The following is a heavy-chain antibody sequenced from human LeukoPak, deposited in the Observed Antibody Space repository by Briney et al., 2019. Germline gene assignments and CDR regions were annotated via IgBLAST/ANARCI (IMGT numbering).Heavy chain of an antibody. CDR1: GGSISSSSYY. CDR3: ARSAAAGMIFDY. D-gene: IGHD6-13*01. J-gene: IGHJ4*02. CDR2: IYYSGST. Sequence: SETLSLTCTVSGGSISSSSYYCGWIRQPPWKGLELFGSIYYSGSTYYNPSLKSRVTISVDTSKNQFSLKLSSVTAADTAVYYCARSAAAGMIFDYWGQGTLVTVSS. V-gene: IGHV4-39*07.